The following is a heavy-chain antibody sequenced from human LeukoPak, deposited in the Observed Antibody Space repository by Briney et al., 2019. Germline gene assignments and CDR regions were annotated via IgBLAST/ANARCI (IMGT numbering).Heavy chain of an antibody. CDR2: ISGSGGST. D-gene: IGHD2-15*01. CDR3: AKAVAAPDYYYGMDV. V-gene: IGHV3-23*01. J-gene: IGHJ6*02. Sequence: PGGSLRLSCAASRFTFSSYGMSWVRQAPGKGLEWVSSISGSGGSTYYADSVKGRFTISRDNSKNTLYLQMNSLRDEDTAVYYCAKAVAAPDYYYGMDVWGQGTTVTV. CDR1: RFTFSSYG.